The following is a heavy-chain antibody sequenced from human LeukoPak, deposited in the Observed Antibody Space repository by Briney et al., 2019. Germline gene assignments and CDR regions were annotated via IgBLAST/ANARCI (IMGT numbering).Heavy chain of an antibody. CDR1: GYTFTSYY. D-gene: IGHD5-24*01. Sequence: GASVKVSCKTSGYTFTSYYMHWVRQAPGQGLEWMGIINPSGGRTSYAQKFQGRVTMTRDMSTSTVYMELSSLRSEDTAVYYCARGNRDGYNQPGFDYWGQGTLVTVSS. J-gene: IGHJ4*02. CDR3: ARGNRDGYNQPGFDY. V-gene: IGHV1-46*01. CDR2: INPSGGRT.